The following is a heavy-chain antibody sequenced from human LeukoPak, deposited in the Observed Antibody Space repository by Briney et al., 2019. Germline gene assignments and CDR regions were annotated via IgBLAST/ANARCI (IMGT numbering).Heavy chain of an antibody. J-gene: IGHJ6*03. V-gene: IGHV3-43D*03. CDR2: ISWDGGST. CDR3: CRGIPYYYYMDV. D-gene: IGHD3-16*01. CDR1: GFTFDDYA. Sequence: GGSLRLSCAASGFTFDDYAMHWVRQAPGKGLEWVSLISWDGGSTYYADSVKGRFTISRDNSKNSLYLQMNSLRAEDTALYYCCRGIPYYYYMDVWGKGTTVTVSS.